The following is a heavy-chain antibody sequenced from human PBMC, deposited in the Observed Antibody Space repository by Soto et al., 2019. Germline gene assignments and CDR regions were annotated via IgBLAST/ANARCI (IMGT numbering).Heavy chain of an antibody. V-gene: IGHV3-23*01. CDR1: GFTFSSYA. CDR2: ISGSGGGT. J-gene: IGHJ4*02. Sequence: GVSLRLSCAASGFTFSSYAMTWVCQAPGKGLEWVSTISGSGGGTYYADSVKGRFTTSRDDSKNTLYLQMNSLRAEDTAIYYCAKDRCNSISCYADYWGQGTLVTVSS. CDR3: AKDRCNSISCYADY. D-gene: IGHD2-2*01.